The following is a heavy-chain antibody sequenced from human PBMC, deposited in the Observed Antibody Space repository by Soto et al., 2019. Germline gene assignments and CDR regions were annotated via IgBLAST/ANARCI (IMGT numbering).Heavy chain of an antibody. CDR3: ARRRVRGGWYFDY. D-gene: IGHD6-19*01. J-gene: IGHJ4*02. CDR1: GGSISSYY. Sequence: SETLSLTCTVSGGSISSYYWSWIRQPPGKGLEWIGYIYYSGSTNYNPSLKSRVTISVDTSKNQFSLKLSSVTAADTAVYYCARRRVRGGWYFDYWGQGTLVTVSS. CDR2: IYYSGST. V-gene: IGHV4-59*08.